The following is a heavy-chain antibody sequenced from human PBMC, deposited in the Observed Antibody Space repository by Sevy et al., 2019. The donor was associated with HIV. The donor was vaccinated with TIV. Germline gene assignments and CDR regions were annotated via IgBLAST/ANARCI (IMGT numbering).Heavy chain of an antibody. CDR3: ARDAMRVGNSNYYYAMDV. D-gene: IGHD2-2*01. CDR2: ISSSSNII. J-gene: IGHJ6*02. Sequence: GGSLRLSCAASGFTLSPYSMEWVRQAPGKGLEWVSHISSSSNIIYYADSVKGRFTVSRDNAKNSLYLRMDSLRDEDTAVYYCARDAMRVGNSNYYYAMDVWGQGTTVTVSS. V-gene: IGHV3-48*02. CDR1: GFTLSPYS.